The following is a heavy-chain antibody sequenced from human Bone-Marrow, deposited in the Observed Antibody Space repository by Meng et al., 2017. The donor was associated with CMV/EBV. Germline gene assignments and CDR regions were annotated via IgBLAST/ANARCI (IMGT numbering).Heavy chain of an antibody. CDR1: GGSFSGYY. Sequence: SETLSLTCAVYGGSFSGYYWSWIRQPPGKGLEWIGEINHSGSTNYNPSLKSRVTISVDTSKNQFPLNLSPVTAADTAVYYCASRYVWGGYRYTTTWGQGTLVTVSS. CDR3: ASRYVWGGYRYTTT. CDR2: INHSGST. J-gene: IGHJ5*02. V-gene: IGHV4-34*01. D-gene: IGHD3-16*02.